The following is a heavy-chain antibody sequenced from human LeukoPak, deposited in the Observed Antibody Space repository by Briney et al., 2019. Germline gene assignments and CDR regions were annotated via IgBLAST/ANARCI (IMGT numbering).Heavy chain of an antibody. CDR3: ARGHGGNSLGFKNWFDP. V-gene: IGHV1-8*01. Sequence: ASVRVSCKASGYTFTSYDINWVRQATGQGLEWMGWMNPNSGNTGYAQKFQGRVTMTRDTSISTAYMELSRLRSDDTAVYYCARGHGGNSLGFKNWFDPWGQGTLVTVSS. CDR1: GYTFTSYD. J-gene: IGHJ5*02. D-gene: IGHD4-23*01. CDR2: MNPNSGNT.